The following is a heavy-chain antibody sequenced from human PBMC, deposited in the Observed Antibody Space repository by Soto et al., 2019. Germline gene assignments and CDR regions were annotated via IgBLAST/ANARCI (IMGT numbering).Heavy chain of an antibody. CDR3: ARSQYSSGWSSQSGVSAYYYYGMDV. V-gene: IGHV1-69*13. CDR2: IIPIFGTA. D-gene: IGHD6-19*01. CDR1: GGTFSSYA. Sequence: ASVKVSCKASGGTFSSYAISWVRQAPGQGLEWMGGIIPIFGTANYAQKFQGRVTITADESTSTAYMELSSLRSEDTAVYYCARSQYSSGWSSQSGVSAYYYYGMDVWGQGTTVTVSS. J-gene: IGHJ6*02.